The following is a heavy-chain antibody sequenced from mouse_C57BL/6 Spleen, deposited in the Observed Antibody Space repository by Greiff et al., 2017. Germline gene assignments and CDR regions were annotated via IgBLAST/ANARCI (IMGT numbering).Heavy chain of an antibody. J-gene: IGHJ2*01. Sequence: VQLQQSGPELVKPGASVKISCKASGYTFTDYYMNWVKQSHGKSLEWIGDINPNNGGTSYNQKFKGKATLTVDKSSSTAYMELRSLTSEDSAVYYCASLITTRDYWGQGTTLTVSS. CDR3: ASLITTRDY. CDR1: GYTFTDYY. D-gene: IGHD1-1*01. V-gene: IGHV1-26*01. CDR2: INPNNGGT.